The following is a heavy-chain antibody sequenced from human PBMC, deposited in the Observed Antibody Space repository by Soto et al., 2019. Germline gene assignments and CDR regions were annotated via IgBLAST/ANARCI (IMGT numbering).Heavy chain of an antibody. D-gene: IGHD3-22*01. Sequence: SVKVSCKASGGTFSSYAISWVRQAPGQGLEWMGGIIPIFGTANYAQKFQGRVTITADESTSTAYMELSSLRSEDTAVYYCARSKSGYYYDSSGYSSHYGMDVWGQGTTVTVSS. V-gene: IGHV1-69*13. CDR1: GGTFSSYA. CDR3: ARSKSGYYYDSSGYSSHYGMDV. J-gene: IGHJ6*02. CDR2: IIPIFGTA.